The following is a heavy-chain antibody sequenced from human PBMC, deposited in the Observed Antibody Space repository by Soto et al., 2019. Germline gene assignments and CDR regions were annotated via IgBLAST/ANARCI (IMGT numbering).Heavy chain of an antibody. CDR3: ASTPDYDFWSGPYYYYYYYMDV. CDR1: GYTFTSYD. CDR2: MNPNSGNT. V-gene: IGHV1-8*01. J-gene: IGHJ6*03. D-gene: IGHD3-3*01. Sequence: GASVKVSCXASGYTFTSYDINWVRQATGQGLEWMGWMNPNSGNTGYAQKFQGRVTMTRNTSISTAYMELSSLRSEDTAVYYCASTPDYDFWSGPYYYYYYYMDVWGKGTTVTAP.